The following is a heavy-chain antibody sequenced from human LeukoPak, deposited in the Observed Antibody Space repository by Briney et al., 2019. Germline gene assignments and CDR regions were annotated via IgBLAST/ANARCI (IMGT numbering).Heavy chain of an antibody. CDR1: GFTFDDYA. D-gene: IGHD3-16*02. CDR3: AKDADYVWGSYRRNYFDY. CDR2: ISWNSGSI. J-gene: IGHJ4*02. Sequence: GRSLRLSCAASGFTFDDYAMHWVWQAPGKGLEWVSGISWNSGSIGYADSVKGRFTISRDNAKNSLYLQMNSLRAEDTALYYCAKDADYVWGSYRRNYFDYWGQGTLVTVSS. V-gene: IGHV3-9*01.